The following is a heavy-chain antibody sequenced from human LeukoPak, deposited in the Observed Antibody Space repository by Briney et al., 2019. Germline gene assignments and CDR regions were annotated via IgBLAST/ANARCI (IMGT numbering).Heavy chain of an antibody. V-gene: IGHV4-4*02. CDR2: IYHSGST. CDR1: GGSISSSNW. D-gene: IGHD2-2*01. Sequence: SETLSLTCAVSGGSISSSNWWSWVRQPPGKGLEWIGEIYHSGSTNYNPSLKSRVTISVDKSKNQFSPKLSSVTAADTAVYYCARAGPGYCSSTSCRDNWFDPWGQGTLVTVSS. J-gene: IGHJ5*02. CDR3: ARAGPGYCSSTSCRDNWFDP.